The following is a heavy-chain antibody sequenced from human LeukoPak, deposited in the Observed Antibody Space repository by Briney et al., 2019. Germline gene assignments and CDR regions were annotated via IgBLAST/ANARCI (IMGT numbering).Heavy chain of an antibody. D-gene: IGHD3-22*01. CDR2: ISGSGGST. CDR1: GFTFSSYG. CDR3: AKDHPYYDSSGYYYFQH. Sequence: GGTLRLSCAASGFTFSSYGMSWVRQAPGKGLEWVSAISGSGGSTYYADSVKGRFTISRDNSKNTLYLQMNSLRAEDTAVYYCAKDHPYYDSSGYYYFQHWGQGTLVTVSS. V-gene: IGHV3-23*01. J-gene: IGHJ1*01.